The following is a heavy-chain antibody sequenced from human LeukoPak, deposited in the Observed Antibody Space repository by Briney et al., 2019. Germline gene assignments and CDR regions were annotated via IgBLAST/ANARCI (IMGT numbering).Heavy chain of an antibody. CDR3: AGRDGYNPSDY. J-gene: IGHJ4*02. CDR1: GGSISSYY. D-gene: IGHD5-24*01. V-gene: IGHV4-59*08. CDR2: IYYSGST. Sequence: SETLSLTCTVSGGSISSYYWSWIRQPPGKGLEWIGYIYYSGSTNYNPSPKSRVTISVDTSKNQFSLKLSSVTAADTAVYYCAGRDGYNPSDYWGQGTLVTVSS.